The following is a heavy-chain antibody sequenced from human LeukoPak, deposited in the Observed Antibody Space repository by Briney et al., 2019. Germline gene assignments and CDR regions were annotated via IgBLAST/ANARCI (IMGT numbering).Heavy chain of an antibody. D-gene: IGHD2-2*01. Sequence: PGGSLRLSCAASGFTFDDYAMHRVRQAPGKGLEWVSGISWNSGSIGYADSVKGRFTISRDNAKNSLYLQMNSLRAEDTALYYCAKDISSYYYGMDVWGQGTTVTVSS. J-gene: IGHJ6*02. CDR2: ISWNSGSI. V-gene: IGHV3-9*01. CDR1: GFTFDDYA. CDR3: AKDISSYYYGMDV.